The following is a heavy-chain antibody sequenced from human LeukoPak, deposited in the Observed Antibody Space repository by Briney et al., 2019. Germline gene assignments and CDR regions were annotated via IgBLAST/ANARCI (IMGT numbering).Heavy chain of an antibody. Sequence: SETLSLTCTVSGCSISSYYWSWLRQPPGKGREGVGYIYYSGSTNYNPSLKRRITISVDTSKKQFSLKLSSVTAADTAVYYCARGQWDDYYDSSGSRALYYFDYWGQGTLVTVSS. CDR1: GCSISSYY. J-gene: IGHJ4*02. CDR2: IYYSGST. V-gene: IGHV4-59*01. D-gene: IGHD3-22*01. CDR3: ARGQWDDYYDSSGSRALYYFDY.